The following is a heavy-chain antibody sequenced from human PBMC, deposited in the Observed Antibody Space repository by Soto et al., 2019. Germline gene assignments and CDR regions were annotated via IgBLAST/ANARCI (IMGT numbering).Heavy chain of an antibody. CDR1: GFTFTSSA. CDR2: IVVGSGNT. Sequence: GASVKVSCKASGFTFTSSAVQWVRQARGQRLEWIGWIVVGSGNTNYAQKFQERGTITRDMSTSAAYMELSSLTSDDTAVYYCVRDERDSCRGGNCFYFDLWGQGTLVTVSS. V-gene: IGHV1-58*01. CDR3: VRDERDSCRGGNCFYFDL. J-gene: IGHJ4*02. D-gene: IGHD2-15*01.